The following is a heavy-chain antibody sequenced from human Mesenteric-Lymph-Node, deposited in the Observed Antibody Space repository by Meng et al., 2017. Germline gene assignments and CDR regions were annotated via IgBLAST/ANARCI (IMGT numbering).Heavy chain of an antibody. V-gene: IGHV1-69*10. CDR2: IIPILGTA. CDR1: GGTFSSYA. Sequence: SVKVSCKASGGTFSSYAISWVRQAPGQGLEWMGGIIPILGTANYAQKFQGRVTIIADKSTSTAYMELSSLRSEDTAVYYCARANPEYYYYGMDVWGQGTTVTVSS. CDR3: ARANPEYYYYGMDV. J-gene: IGHJ6*02.